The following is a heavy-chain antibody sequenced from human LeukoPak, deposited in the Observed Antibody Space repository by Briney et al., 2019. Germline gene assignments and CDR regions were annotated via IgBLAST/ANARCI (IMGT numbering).Heavy chain of an antibody. V-gene: IGHV5-51*01. CDR3: ATSEGRHCSGGSCYNWFDP. CDR1: GYSFTSYW. Sequence: GESLKISCKGSGYSFTSYWIGWVRQMPGKGLKCRGVIYSGDSDTRYSPSFQAQVAISADLSIRTAYLQCSSLEASDTAMYYCATSEGRHCSGGSCYNWFDPWGQGTLVTVSS. CDR2: IYSGDSDT. J-gene: IGHJ5*02. D-gene: IGHD2-15*01.